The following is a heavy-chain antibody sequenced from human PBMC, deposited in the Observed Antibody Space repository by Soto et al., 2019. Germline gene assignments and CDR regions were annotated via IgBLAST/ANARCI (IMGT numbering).Heavy chain of an antibody. J-gene: IGHJ4*02. D-gene: IGHD5-12*01. CDR2: INGGDGSK. CDR3: ARDSLCGYVPRSHDH. Sequence: GGSLRLSCAASGFTFSSSAMSWVRRAPGKGLEWVSGINGGDGSKYYAESVRGRFTITRDNAKNTLLLQMNSLRAEDTAIYYCARDSLCGYVPRSHDHWGQGSLVTVSS. V-gene: IGHV3-23*01. CDR1: GFTFSSSA.